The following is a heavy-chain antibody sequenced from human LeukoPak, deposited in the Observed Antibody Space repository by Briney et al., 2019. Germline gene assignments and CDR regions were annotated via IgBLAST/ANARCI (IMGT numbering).Heavy chain of an antibody. CDR1: GFIFNTYS. CDR2: ISGGSKTI. D-gene: IGHD4-17*01. Sequence: RGSLRLSCTASGFIFNTYSMTWVRQAPGKGLEWVSYISGGSKTIYYAESVKGRFTISRDNARNSVSLQMDTLRVHDTAVYYCVWTGEPYGDYNYYYYMDVWGKGTTVTVSS. J-gene: IGHJ6*03. CDR3: VWTGEPYGDYNYYYYMDV. V-gene: IGHV3-48*01.